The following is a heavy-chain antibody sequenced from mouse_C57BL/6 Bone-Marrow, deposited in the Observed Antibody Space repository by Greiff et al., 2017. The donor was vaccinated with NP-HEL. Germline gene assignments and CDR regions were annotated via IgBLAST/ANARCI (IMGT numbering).Heavy chain of an antibody. CDR2: INPSSGYT. D-gene: IGHD1-1*01. V-gene: IGHV1-4*01. J-gene: IGHJ2*01. CDR3: ASPITTVVVDY. CDR1: GYTFTSYT. Sequence: QVQLKQSGAELARPGASVKMSCKASGYTFTSYTMHWVKQRPGQGLEWIGYINPSSGYTKYNQKFKDKATLTADKSSSTAYMQLSSLTSEDSAVYYCASPITTVVVDYWGQGTTLTVSS.